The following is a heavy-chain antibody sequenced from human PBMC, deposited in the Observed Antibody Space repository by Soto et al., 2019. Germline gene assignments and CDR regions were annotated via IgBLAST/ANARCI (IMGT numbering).Heavy chain of an antibody. CDR1: GFPFGANA. V-gene: IGHV3-23*01. Sequence: GSLRLSFARSGFPFGANAMSWVRQAPLKGLEWVSFISDSGATTYYSDSVRGRFTISRDNSKNTLYLQMKSLRAEESASYYCAKEDTSSGSLDYWGQGALVTVSS. J-gene: IGHJ4*02. CDR3: AKEDTSSGSLDY. CDR2: ISDSGATT. D-gene: IGHD6-19*01.